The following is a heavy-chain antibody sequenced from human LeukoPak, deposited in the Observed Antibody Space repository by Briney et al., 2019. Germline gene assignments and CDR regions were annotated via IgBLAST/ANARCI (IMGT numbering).Heavy chain of an antibody. CDR3: TKGRGYFLSGGDY. Sequence: GGSLRLSCAASGFTFNNYAMSWVRQAPGKGLEWVSTISGSGDGPYYADSVKGRFTISRDNAKNSLYLQMNSLRAEDTAVYYCTKGRGYFLSGGDYWGQGTLVTVSS. J-gene: IGHJ4*02. D-gene: IGHD3-9*01. CDR2: ISGSGDGP. V-gene: IGHV3-23*01. CDR1: GFTFNNYA.